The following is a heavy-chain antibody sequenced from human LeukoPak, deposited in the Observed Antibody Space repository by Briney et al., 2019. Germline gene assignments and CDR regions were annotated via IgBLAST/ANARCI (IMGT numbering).Heavy chain of an antibody. D-gene: IGHD4-23*01. V-gene: IGHV3-21*01. Sequence: GSLRLSCAASGFSIGDYGMNWVRQAPGKGLEWVSSISSSSSYIYYADSVKGRFTISRDNAKNSLYLQMNSLRAEDTAVYYCARDFYGDNSEVVSWHFDLWGRGTLVSVSS. CDR1: GFSIGDYG. J-gene: IGHJ2*01. CDR3: ARDFYGDNSEVVSWHFDL. CDR2: ISSSSSYI.